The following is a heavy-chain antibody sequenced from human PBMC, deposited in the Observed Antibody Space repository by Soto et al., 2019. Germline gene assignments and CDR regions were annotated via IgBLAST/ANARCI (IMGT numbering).Heavy chain of an antibody. Sequence: QVELVQSGAEVKKPGSSVKVSCQASEDTFRNYAISWVRQAPGQGLEWMGGIIPIFGTANYAQKFEGRVTIAAATSANTVYLELSSLRSEDTAVYYCASTKYDSSAYYYCYLGVWGRGTLVTVSS. CDR2: IIPIFGTA. V-gene: IGHV1-69*06. D-gene: IGHD3-22*01. J-gene: IGHJ2*01. CDR3: ASTKYDSSAYYYCYLGV. CDR1: EDTFRNYA.